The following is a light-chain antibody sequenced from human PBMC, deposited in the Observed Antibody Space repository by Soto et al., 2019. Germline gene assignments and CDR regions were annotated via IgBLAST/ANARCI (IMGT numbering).Light chain of an antibody. Sequence: QSVLTQPASVSGSPGHSITISCTGTSSDVGGYNHVSWYQQHPGKAPKLMIYDVSNRPSGVSNRFSGSKSGNTASLTISGPQAEDEADYYCSSYTSSSTLGVFGTGTKVTVL. J-gene: IGLJ1*01. CDR3: SSYTSSSTLGV. V-gene: IGLV2-14*01. CDR2: DVS. CDR1: SSDVGGYNH.